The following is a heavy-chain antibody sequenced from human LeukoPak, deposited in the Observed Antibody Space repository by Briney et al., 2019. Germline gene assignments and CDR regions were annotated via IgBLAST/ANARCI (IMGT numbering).Heavy chain of an antibody. Sequence: ASVKVSCKTSGYTFTSYGINWVRQAPGQGLEWMGWINPNSGGTNYAQKFQGRVTMTRDTSISTAYMELSRLRSDDTAVYYCARLLAVAGNNYWGQGTLVTVSS. CDR2: INPNSGGT. CDR3: ARLLAVAGNNY. V-gene: IGHV1-2*02. CDR1: GYTFTSYG. J-gene: IGHJ4*02. D-gene: IGHD6-19*01.